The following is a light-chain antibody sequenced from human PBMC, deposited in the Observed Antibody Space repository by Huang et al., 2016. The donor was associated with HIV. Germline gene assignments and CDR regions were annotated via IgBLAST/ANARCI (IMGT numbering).Light chain of an antibody. Sequence: EIVMTQSPATLSVSPGDRATLSCRASQSINSNLAWYQQKPGQAPRLLIYGASTRATGIPARFSGSGSGTKFTLSISSLQSEDFAVYYCQQYNNWPPEYTFGQGTKLEIK. V-gene: IGKV3-15*01. CDR3: QQYNNWPPEYT. J-gene: IGKJ2*01. CDR1: QSINSN. CDR2: GAS.